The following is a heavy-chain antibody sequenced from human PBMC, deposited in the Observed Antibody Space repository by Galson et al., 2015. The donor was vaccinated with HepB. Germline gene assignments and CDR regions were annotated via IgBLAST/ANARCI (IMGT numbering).Heavy chain of an antibody. V-gene: IGHV3-7*03. CDR3: ASPFCIGGNCYPLWY. J-gene: IGHJ4*02. Sequence: SLRLSCAASGFTFSSYWMNWVRQAPGKGLEWVAHINQDGSSKYYVDSVKGRFTISRDNAKDSVFLQLDSLRAEDTAVYFCASPFCIGGNCYPLWYWGQGTLVTVSS. CDR1: GFTFSSYW. D-gene: IGHD2-15*01. CDR2: INQDGSSK.